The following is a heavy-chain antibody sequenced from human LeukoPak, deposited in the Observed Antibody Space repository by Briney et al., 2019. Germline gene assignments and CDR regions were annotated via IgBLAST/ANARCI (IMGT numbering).Heavy chain of an antibody. CDR1: GGSISVYH. CDR3: AKEGMGSEATTADGAFDI. D-gene: IGHD1-26*01. V-gene: IGHV4-4*08. Sequence: PSETLSLTCTASGGSISVYHWSWIRQAPGKGLEWIAYLYDTGITNYSPSLKSRVTISVDTSNNQIYLKLTSVTAADTAIYFCAKEGMGSEATTADGAFDIWGQGTTVTVSS. J-gene: IGHJ3*02. CDR2: LYDTGIT.